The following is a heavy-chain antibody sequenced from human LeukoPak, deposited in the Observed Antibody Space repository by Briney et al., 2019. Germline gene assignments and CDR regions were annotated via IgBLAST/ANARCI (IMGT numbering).Heavy chain of an antibody. CDR2: IRGKANSYAT. Sequence: GGSLKLSCAASGFTFSGSAMHWVRQASGKGLEWVGRIRGKANSYATAYAASVKGRFTISRDDSKNTAYLQMNSLKTEDTAVYYCTRVDTDPLLGDYYYGMDVWGQGTTVTVSS. V-gene: IGHV3-73*01. D-gene: IGHD5-18*01. CDR3: TRVDTDPLLGDYYYGMDV. CDR1: GFTFSGSA. J-gene: IGHJ6*02.